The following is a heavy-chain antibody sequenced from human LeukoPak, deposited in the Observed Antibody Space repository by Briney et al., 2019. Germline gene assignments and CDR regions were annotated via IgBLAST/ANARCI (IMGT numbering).Heavy chain of an antibody. D-gene: IGHD6-6*01. CDR1: GFSFSTHN. CDR3: ARVVSAARSLPYYYYMDV. Sequence: GGSLRLSCAASGFSFSTHNMCWVRQAPGKGLEGGSSISTTSYIYYADSLKGRFAISRDNAKNSLFLQMNSLRAEDTAVYYCARVVSAARSLPYYYYMDVWGKGTTVTVSS. CDR2: ISTTSYI. V-gene: IGHV3-21*01. J-gene: IGHJ6*03.